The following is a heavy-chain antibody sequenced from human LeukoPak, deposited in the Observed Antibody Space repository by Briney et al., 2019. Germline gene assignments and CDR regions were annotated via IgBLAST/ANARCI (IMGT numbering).Heavy chain of an antibody. J-gene: IGHJ4*02. CDR2: INHSGST. D-gene: IGHD6-13*01. V-gene: IGHV4-34*01. Sequence: SETLSLTCAVYGGSFSGYYWSWIRQPPGKGLDWIGEINHSGSTNYNPSLNSRVTISVDTAKTKFSLKLSSVSAAATAVDYCARGLAAAGGYWGQGTLVTVSS. CDR1: GGSFSGYY. CDR3: ARGLAAAGGY.